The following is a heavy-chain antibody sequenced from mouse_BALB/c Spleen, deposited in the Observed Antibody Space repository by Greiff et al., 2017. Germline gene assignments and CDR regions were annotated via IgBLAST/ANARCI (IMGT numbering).Heavy chain of an antibody. CDR3: ARGKDYGNYDYAMDY. CDR1: GFTFSSYA. J-gene: IGHJ4*01. Sequence: EVQVVESGGGLVKPGGSLKLSCAASGFTFSSYAMSWVRQTPEKRLEWVASISSGGSTYYPDSVKGRFTISRDNARNILYLQMSSLRSEDTAMYYCARGKDYGNYDYAMDYWGQGTSVTVSS. CDR2: ISSGGST. D-gene: IGHD2-1*01. V-gene: IGHV5-6-5*01.